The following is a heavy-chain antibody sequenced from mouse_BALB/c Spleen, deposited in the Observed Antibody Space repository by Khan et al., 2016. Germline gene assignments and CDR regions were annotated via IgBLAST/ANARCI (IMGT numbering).Heavy chain of an antibody. CDR2: ITNKVNGYIT. Sequence: EVALAEAGGGLVQPGGSLRLSCATSGFTFTDYYMSWVRQHPGKVLDWLGFITNKVNGYITEYSESVKGRFTISRDTSVSILHLQMNTLRAEDSTTYYSGRYGSSYWFAYCGQWTLVTVSA. D-gene: IGHD1-1*01. CDR3: GRYGSSYWFAY. J-gene: IGHJ3*01. V-gene: IGHV7-3*02. CDR1: GFTFTDYY.